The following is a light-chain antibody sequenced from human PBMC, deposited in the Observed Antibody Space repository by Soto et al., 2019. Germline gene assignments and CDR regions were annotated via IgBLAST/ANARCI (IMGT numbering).Light chain of an antibody. CDR3: QQYNSYS. CDR1: QSISIW. V-gene: IGKV1-5*01. CDR2: HAS. Sequence: DIQMTQSPSTLPASVGARVTITCRASQSISIWLAWYQQNPGTAPKVLIYHASNLQSGVPSRFSGSGSGTEFTLTISSLQPDDFATYYCQQYNSYSFGQGTKVDIK. J-gene: IGKJ1*01.